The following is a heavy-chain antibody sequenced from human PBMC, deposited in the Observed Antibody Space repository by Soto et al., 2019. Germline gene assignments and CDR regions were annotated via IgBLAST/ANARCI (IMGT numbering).Heavy chain of an antibody. CDR1: GFTFSSYA. Sequence: EVQLLESGGGLVQPGGSLRLSCAASGFTFSSYAMSWVRQAPGKGLEWVSAISGSGGSTYYADSVKGRLTISRDNSKNTLYLQMNSLRAEDTAVYYCAKDSCYCSGGSCYPTCAFDIWGQGTMVTVSS. CDR3: AKDSCYCSGGSCYPTCAFDI. V-gene: IGHV3-23*01. D-gene: IGHD2-15*01. J-gene: IGHJ3*02. CDR2: ISGSGGST.